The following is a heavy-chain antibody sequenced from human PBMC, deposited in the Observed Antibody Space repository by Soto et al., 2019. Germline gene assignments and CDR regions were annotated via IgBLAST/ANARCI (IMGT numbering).Heavy chain of an antibody. CDR3: TTDPIAVAGNRYFQH. Sequence: GGSLRLSCAASGFTFSNAWMSWVRQAPGKGLEWVGRIKSKTDGGTTDYAAPVKGRFTISRDDSKNTLYLQMNSLKTEDTAVYYCTTDPIAVAGNRYFQHWGQGTLVTVSS. V-gene: IGHV3-15*01. CDR2: IKSKTDGGTT. J-gene: IGHJ1*01. CDR1: GFTFSNAW. D-gene: IGHD6-19*01.